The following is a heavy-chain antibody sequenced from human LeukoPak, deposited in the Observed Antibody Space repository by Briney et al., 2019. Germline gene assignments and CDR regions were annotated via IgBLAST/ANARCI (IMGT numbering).Heavy chain of an antibody. V-gene: IGHV1-18*01. CDR1: GYTFTCYG. Sequence: ASVKVSCKASGYTFTCYGISWVRQAPGQGPEWMGWISAYNGNTNYAQKFQGRVTLTTDTSTSTAYMEVRSLTSADTAVYYCARGLQIGFLEYWGQGTLVTVSS. D-gene: IGHD4-11*01. CDR3: ARGLQIGFLEY. CDR2: ISAYNGNT. J-gene: IGHJ4*02.